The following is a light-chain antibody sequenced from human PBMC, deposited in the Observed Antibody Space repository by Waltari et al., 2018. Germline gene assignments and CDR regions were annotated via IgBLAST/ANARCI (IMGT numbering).Light chain of an antibody. CDR1: QSVLYSANNKDY. CDR3: QQYYGVPLT. CDR2: WAS. V-gene: IGKV4-1*01. Sequence: DIVMTQSPDFLSVSLGERATLNCQPSQSVLYSANNKDYLAWYQQKPGQPPKLLIYWASTRESGVPDRFSGSGSGTDFTLTISSLQAEDVAVYYCQQYYGVPLTFGGGTKVEIK. J-gene: IGKJ4*01.